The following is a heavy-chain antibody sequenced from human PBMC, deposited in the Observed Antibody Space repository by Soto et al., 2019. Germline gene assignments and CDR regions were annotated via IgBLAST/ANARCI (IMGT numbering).Heavy chain of an antibody. CDR3: ARGRHGDY. V-gene: IGHV1-18*01. Sequence: QVHLVQSGAEVKKPGASVKVSCKGSGYGFTTYGITWVRQAPGQGLEWMAWISAHNGNTNYAQKLQGRVTVTRDTSTSTAYLELSTLRSDDTAVYYCARGRHGDYWGKGALVTVSS. CDR1: GYGFTTYG. J-gene: IGHJ4*02. CDR2: ISAHNGNT.